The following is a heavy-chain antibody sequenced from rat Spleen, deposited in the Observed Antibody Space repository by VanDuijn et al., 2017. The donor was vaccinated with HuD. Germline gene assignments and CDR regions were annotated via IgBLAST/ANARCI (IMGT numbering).Heavy chain of an antibody. Sequence: QVQLKESGPGLVQPSQTLSLTCTVAGFSLTSYNVHWVRQPPGKGLEWMGVIWNTGGTRYNSALKSRLSISKDTSKSQVFLKMNSLQTEDTATYYCARDRTEVLDYWGQGVMVTVSS. J-gene: IGHJ2*01. CDR3: ARDRTEVLDY. V-gene: IGHV2-41*01. CDR2: IWNTGGT. CDR1: GFSLTSYN. D-gene: IGHD1-11*01.